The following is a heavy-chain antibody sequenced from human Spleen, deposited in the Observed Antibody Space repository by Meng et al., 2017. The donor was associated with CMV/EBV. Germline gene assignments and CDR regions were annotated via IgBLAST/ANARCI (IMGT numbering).Heavy chain of an antibody. CDR2: IYSGGST. D-gene: IGHD6-19*01. CDR1: GFTVGSNY. J-gene: IGHJ3*02. Sequence: GESLKISCAASGFTVGSNYMSWVRQAPGKGLEWVSVIYSGGSTYYADSVKGRFTISRDNSKNTLYLQMNSLRAEDTAVYYCARSGIAVAGIAFDIWGQGTMVTVSS. CDR3: ARSGIAVAGIAFDI. V-gene: IGHV3-53*01.